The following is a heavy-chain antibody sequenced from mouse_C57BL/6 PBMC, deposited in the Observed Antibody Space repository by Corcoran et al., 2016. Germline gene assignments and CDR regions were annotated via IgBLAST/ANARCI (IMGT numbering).Heavy chain of an antibody. V-gene: IGHV14-1*01. CDR1: GFNIKDYY. Sequence: EVQLQQSGAELVRPGASVKLSCTASGFNIKDYYMHWVKQRPDQGLEWIGRIDPEDGDTEYAPKFQGKATMTADTSSNTAYLQLSSLTSEDTAVYYCTTVYYGSSYFDYWGQGTTLTVSS. J-gene: IGHJ2*01. D-gene: IGHD1-1*01. CDR3: TTVYYGSSYFDY. CDR2: IDPEDGDT.